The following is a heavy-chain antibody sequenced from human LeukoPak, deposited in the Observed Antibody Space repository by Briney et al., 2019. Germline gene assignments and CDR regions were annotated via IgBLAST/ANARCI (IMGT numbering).Heavy chain of an antibody. CDR2: INPNSGGT. J-gene: IGHJ4*02. D-gene: IGHD3-22*01. CDR1: GYTFTGYY. V-gene: IGHV1-2*02. Sequence: ASVKVSCKASGYTFTGYYMHWVRQAPGQGLEWMGWINPNSGGTNYAQKFQGRVTMTRDTSISTAYMELSRLRSDDTAVYYCARGPEDGMIVVVIFDYWGQGTLVTVSS. CDR3: ARGPEDGMIVVVIFDY.